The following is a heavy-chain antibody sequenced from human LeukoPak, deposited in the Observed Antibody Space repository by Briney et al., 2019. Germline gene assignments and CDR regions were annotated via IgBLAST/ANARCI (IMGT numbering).Heavy chain of an antibody. CDR3: AALEYSGSYYDY. CDR2: IVVGSGNT. J-gene: IGHJ4*02. Sequence: SVKVSCKASGFTFTSSAMQWVRQARGQRLEWIGWIVVGSGNTNYAQKFQERVTITRDMSTSTAYMELSSLGSEDTAVYYCAALEYSGSYYDYWGQGTLVTVSS. CDR1: GFTFTSSA. D-gene: IGHD1-26*01. V-gene: IGHV1-58*02.